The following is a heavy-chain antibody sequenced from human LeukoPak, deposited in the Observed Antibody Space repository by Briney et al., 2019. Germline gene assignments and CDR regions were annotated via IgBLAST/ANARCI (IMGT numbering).Heavy chain of an antibody. Sequence: SETLSLTCSVSGYSISSGYYWGWIRQPPGKGLEWIGSIYHSGSTYYNPSLKSRVTISVDTSKNQFSLRLTSVTAADTAVYYCARQTGSGLFILPGGQGTLVTVSS. D-gene: IGHD3/OR15-3a*01. CDR2: IYHSGST. CDR3: ARQTGSGLFILP. V-gene: IGHV4-38-2*01. CDR1: GYSISSGYY. J-gene: IGHJ4*02.